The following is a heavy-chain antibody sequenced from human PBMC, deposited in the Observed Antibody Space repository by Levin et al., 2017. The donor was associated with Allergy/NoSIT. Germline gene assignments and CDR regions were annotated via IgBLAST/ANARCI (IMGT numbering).Heavy chain of an antibody. J-gene: IGHJ6*03. D-gene: IGHD6-13*01. V-gene: IGHV4-59*01. CDR3: ARDGDRGYPPYYYYYMDV. CDR2: IYYSGST. Sequence: SQTLSLTCTVSGGSISSYYWSWIRQPPGKGLEWIGYIYYSGSTNYNPSLKSRVTISVDTSKNQFSLKLSSVTAADTAVYYCARDGDRGYPPYYYYYMDVWGKGTTVTVSS. CDR1: GGSISSYY.